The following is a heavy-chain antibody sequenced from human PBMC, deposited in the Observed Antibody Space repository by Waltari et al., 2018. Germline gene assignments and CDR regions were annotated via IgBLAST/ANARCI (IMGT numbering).Heavy chain of an antibody. Sequence: NRHYWGWVRQPPGRGLEWTGTMSYSGATYSSPSLQSRVTISRDTSKNLLSLKLGSVTAADTAVYYCATYIGASVGTAAFDVWGLGTMVTVSS. CDR1: NRHY. D-gene: IGHD5-12*01. J-gene: IGHJ3*01. CDR2: MSYSGAT. CDR3: ATYIGASVGTAAFDV. V-gene: IGHV4-39*01.